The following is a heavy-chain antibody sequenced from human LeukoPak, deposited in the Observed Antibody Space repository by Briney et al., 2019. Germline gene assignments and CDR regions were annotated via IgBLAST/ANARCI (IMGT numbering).Heavy chain of an antibody. CDR2: ISSSGSTI. CDR3: ASVPVITGTTRALGYYYGMDV. CDR1: GFTFSDYY. D-gene: IGHD1-20*01. Sequence: GGSLRLSCAASGFTFSDYYMSWIRQAPGKGLEWVSYISSSGSTIYYADSVKGRFTISRDNAKNSLYLQMNSLRAEDTAVYYCASVPVITGTTRALGYYYGMDVWGQGTTVTVSS. J-gene: IGHJ6*02. V-gene: IGHV3-11*01.